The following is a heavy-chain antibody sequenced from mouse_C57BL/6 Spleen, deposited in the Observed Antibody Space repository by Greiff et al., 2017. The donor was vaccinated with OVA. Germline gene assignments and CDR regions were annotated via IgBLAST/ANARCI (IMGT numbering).Heavy chain of an antibody. CDR1: GYTFTSYW. CDR3: ARSEGSYDGGVAY. V-gene: IGHV1-69*01. J-gene: IGHJ3*01. D-gene: IGHD2-3*01. CDR2: IDPSDSYT. Sequence: QVQLQQPGAELVMPGASVKLSCKASGYTFTSYWMHWVKQRPGQGLEWIGEIDPSDSYTNYNQKFKGKSTLTVDKSSSTAYMQLSSLTSEDSAVYYCARSEGSYDGGVAYWGQGTLVTVSA.